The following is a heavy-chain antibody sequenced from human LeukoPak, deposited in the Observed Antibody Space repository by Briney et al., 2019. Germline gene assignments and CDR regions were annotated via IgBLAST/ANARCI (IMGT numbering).Heavy chain of an antibody. J-gene: IGHJ4*02. Sequence: PSETLSLTCTVSGGSVSSESYYWGWIRQPPGKGLEWIGNIYHTGRIDNNPSLKSRVTMSLDTSKNQFSLKLTSVTAADTAVYFCARVLAVPGTPFDYWGQGTLVTVSS. D-gene: IGHD6-19*01. CDR3: ARVLAVPGTPFDY. CDR1: GGSVSSESYY. CDR2: IYHTGRI. V-gene: IGHV4-61*01.